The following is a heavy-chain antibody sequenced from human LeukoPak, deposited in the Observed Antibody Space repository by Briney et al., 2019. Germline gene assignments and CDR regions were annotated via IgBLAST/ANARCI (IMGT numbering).Heavy chain of an antibody. CDR1: GFTVSSYY. CDR2: SYSGGST. J-gene: IGHJ4*02. D-gene: IGHD2-15*01. V-gene: IGHV3-66*01. CDR3: AKGAVVVAASDY. Sequence: PGGSLRLSCAASGFTVSSYYMSWVRQAPGKGLEWVSISYSGGSTYYADSVKGRFTISRDNSKTTVFLQMSSLRVEDTAVYYCAKGAVVVAASDYWGQGTLVTVSS.